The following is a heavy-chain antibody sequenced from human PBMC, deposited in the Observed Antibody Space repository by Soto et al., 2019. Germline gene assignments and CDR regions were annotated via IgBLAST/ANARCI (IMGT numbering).Heavy chain of an antibody. CDR2: ISAYNGNT. Sequence: XSVKVSCKATGYTFTSCGIIWVRQARGQGLEWMGWISAYNGNTNYAQKLQGRVTMTTDTSTSTAYMELRSLRSDDTAVYYCARDREVLIWFGELFHLPTDNWFDPWGQGTLVTVSS. D-gene: IGHD3-10*01. V-gene: IGHV1-18*01. CDR1: GYTFTSCG. J-gene: IGHJ5*02. CDR3: ARDREVLIWFGELFHLPTDNWFDP.